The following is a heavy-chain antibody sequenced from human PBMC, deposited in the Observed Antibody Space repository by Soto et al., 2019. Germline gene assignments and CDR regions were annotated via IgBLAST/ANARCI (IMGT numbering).Heavy chain of an antibody. CDR3: ASPAMVRVGAFDI. Sequence: EVQLVESGGGLVQPGGSLRLSCAASGFTFSSYWMHWVRQAPGKGLVWGSRINSDGSGTSYADSVQGRFTISRDNAKNTLYLQMNSLRAEDTAVYYCASPAMVRVGAFDIWGQGTMVTGSS. CDR1: GFTFSSYW. CDR2: INSDGSGT. D-gene: IGHD5-18*01. J-gene: IGHJ3*02. V-gene: IGHV3-74*01.